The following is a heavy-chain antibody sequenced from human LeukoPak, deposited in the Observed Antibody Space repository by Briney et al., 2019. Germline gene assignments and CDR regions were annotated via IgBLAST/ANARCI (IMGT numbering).Heavy chain of an antibody. V-gene: IGHV4-59*01. CDR1: GGSISSYY. CDR2: IYYSGST. D-gene: IGHD6-19*01. J-gene: IGHJ4*02. CDR3: ARDQAGPYGSGWHYFDY. Sequence: SETLSLTCTVSGGSISSYYWSWIRQPPGKGLEWIGYIYYSGSTNYNPSLKSRVTISVDTSKNQFSLKLSSVTAADTAVYYCARDQAGPYGSGWHYFDYWGQGTLVTVSS.